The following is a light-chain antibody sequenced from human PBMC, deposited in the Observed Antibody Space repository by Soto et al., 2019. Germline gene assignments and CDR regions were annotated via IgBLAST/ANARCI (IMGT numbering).Light chain of an antibody. CDR2: EVS. V-gene: IGLV2-14*01. CDR3: SSYTSSSTRV. CDR1: SSDVGGYNY. Sequence: QSALTQPASVSGSPGQSITISCTGTSSDVGGYNYVSWYQQHPGKAPKLMIYEVSNRPSGVSNRFSGSKSGNTASLTISGLPGEDEADYYCSSYTSSSTRVFGGGTKLTVL. J-gene: IGLJ3*02.